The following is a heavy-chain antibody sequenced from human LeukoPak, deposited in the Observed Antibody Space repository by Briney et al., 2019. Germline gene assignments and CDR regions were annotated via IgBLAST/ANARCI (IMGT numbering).Heavy chain of an antibody. V-gene: IGHV3-33*08. CDR2: IWYDGSNK. J-gene: IGHJ4*02. CDR3: ARDGDSSSLGY. CDR1: GFTFSSYA. D-gene: IGHD6-6*01. Sequence: GGSLRLSCAASGFTFSSYAMSWVRQAPGKGLEWVAVIWYDGSNKYYADSVKGRFTISRDNSKNTLYLQMNSLRAEDTAVYCCARDGDSSSLGYWGQGTLVTVSS.